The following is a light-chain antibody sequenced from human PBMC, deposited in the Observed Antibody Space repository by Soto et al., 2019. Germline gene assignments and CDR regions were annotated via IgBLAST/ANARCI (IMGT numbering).Light chain of an antibody. CDR2: GNI. J-gene: IGLJ1*01. V-gene: IGLV1-40*01. CDR3: QSYDSGLSSSV. Sequence: QSVLTQPPSVSGAPGQRVTISCTGGSSNIGAGYDVHWYQQLPGTAPKLLVYGNINRPSGVPDRFSGSNSGTSASLAITGLQAEDEADYYCQSYDSGLSSSVFGTGTKLTVL. CDR1: SSNIGAGYD.